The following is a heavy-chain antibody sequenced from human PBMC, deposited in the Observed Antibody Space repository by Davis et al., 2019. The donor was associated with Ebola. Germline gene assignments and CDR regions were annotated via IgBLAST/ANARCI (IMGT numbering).Heavy chain of an antibody. J-gene: IGHJ3*02. V-gene: IGHV2-70*04. Sequence: SGPTLVKPTQTLTLTCTFSGFSLSTRGMRVSWIRQPPGKALEWLARIDWDDDKFYSTSLKTRLTISKDTSKNQVVLTMTNMDPVDTATYYCARTGYCSGGSCYSEYAFDIWGQGTMVTVSS. CDR2: IDWDDDK. D-gene: IGHD2-15*01. CDR1: GFSLSTRGMR. CDR3: ARTGYCSGGSCYSEYAFDI.